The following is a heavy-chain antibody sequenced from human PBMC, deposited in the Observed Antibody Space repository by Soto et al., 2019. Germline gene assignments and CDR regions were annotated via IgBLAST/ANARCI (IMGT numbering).Heavy chain of an antibody. J-gene: IGHJ4*02. CDR2: ISGRGDDK. V-gene: IGHV3-23*01. Sequence: GGSLRLSCAASGFTFSSYAMSWVRQAPGKGLEWVSAISGRGDDKYYAGSVKGLFTISRDNSRNTLYLQMNSLRAEDTAVYYCSKIRSYSYDSSGLNDYWGQGSLVTVSS. D-gene: IGHD3-22*01. CDR1: GFTFSSYA. CDR3: SKIRSYSYDSSGLNDY.